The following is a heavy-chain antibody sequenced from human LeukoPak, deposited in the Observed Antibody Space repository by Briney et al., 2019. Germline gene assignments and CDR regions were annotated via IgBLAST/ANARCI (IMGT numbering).Heavy chain of an antibody. V-gene: IGHV1-2*02. CDR1: GYTFTGYY. D-gene: IGHD2-2*01. Sequence: ASVKVSCKASGYTFTGYYMHWVRQAPGQGLEWMGWINPNSGGTNYAQKLQGRVTMTTDTSTSTAYMELRSLRSDDTAVYYCARRGVPVYAFDIWGQGTMVTVSS. J-gene: IGHJ3*02. CDR3: ARRGVPVYAFDI. CDR2: INPNSGGT.